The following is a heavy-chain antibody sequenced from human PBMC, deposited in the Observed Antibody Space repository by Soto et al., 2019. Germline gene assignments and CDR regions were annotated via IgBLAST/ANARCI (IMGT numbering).Heavy chain of an antibody. J-gene: IGHJ4*02. CDR1: GFTFSSYA. CDR3: ARDTTRLGIDYGDYELSDY. V-gene: IGHV3-30-3*01. CDR2: ISYDGSNK. D-gene: IGHD4-17*01. Sequence: QVQLVESGGGVVQPGRSLRLSCAASGFTFSSYAMHWVRQAPGKGLEWVAVISYDGSNKYYADSVKGRFTISRDNSKNPLYLQMNSLRAEDTAVYYCARDTTRLGIDYGDYELSDYWGQGTLVTVSS.